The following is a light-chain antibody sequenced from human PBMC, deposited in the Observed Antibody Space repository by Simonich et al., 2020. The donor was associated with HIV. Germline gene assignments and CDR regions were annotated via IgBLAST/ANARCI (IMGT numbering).Light chain of an antibody. J-gene: IGKJ2*01. Sequence: EIVMTQSPATLSVSPGERATLSCRASQSVSSNLAWYQQKPGQAPRLLIYGASTRATGIPARFSGSGSGTEFTLTVRSLQSEDFAVYYCQQYNYWYTFGQGTKLEIK. CDR1: QSVSSN. V-gene: IGKV3-15*01. CDR2: GAS. CDR3: QQYNYWYT.